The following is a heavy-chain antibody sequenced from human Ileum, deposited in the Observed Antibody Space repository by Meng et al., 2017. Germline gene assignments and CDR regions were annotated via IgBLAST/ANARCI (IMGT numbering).Heavy chain of an antibody. CDR2: MNPNSGNT. CDR3: ARTIPHEDGKKRCLDF. V-gene: IGHV1-8*03. J-gene: IGHJ4*02. D-gene: IGHD4-17*01. Sequence: ASVKVSCRASGYSFTSYDINWVRQATGQGLEWMGWMNPNSGNTGYAQKFQGRVTITRNTSISTAYMELSSLRSEDTAVYYCARTIPHEDGKKRCLDFWGQGTLVTVSS. CDR1: GYSFTSYD.